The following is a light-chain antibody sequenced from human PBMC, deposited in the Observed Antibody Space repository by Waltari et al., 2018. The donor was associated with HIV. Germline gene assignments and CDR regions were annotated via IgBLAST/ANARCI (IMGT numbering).Light chain of an antibody. J-gene: IGLJ3*02. CDR3: LLYYGGAQV. CDR1: TAPLTSGYY. V-gene: IGLV7-43*01. CDR2: SPS. Sequence: QTVVTQEPSLTVSPGWTVPLPCASSTAPLTSGYYPNWFPQKPGQAPRDLIYSPSNQLSWTPARFSGSLLGGKAALTLSGVQPEDEAEYYCLLYYGGAQVFGGGTKLTVL.